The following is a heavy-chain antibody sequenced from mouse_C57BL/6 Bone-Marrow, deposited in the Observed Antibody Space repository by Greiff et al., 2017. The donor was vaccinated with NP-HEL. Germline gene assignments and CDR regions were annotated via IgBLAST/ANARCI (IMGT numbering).Heavy chain of an antibody. CDR2: IRSKSNNYAT. J-gene: IGHJ1*03. V-gene: IGHV10-1*01. D-gene: IGHD1-1*01. CDR3: VRPHYYGSSYEGYFDV. CDR1: GFSFNTYA. Sequence: GGGLVQPKGSLKLSCAASGFSFNTYAMNWVRQAPGKGLEWVARIRSKSNNYATYYADSVKDRFTISRDDSDSMLYLQMNNLKTEDTAMYYCVRPHYYGSSYEGYFDVWGTGTTVTVSS.